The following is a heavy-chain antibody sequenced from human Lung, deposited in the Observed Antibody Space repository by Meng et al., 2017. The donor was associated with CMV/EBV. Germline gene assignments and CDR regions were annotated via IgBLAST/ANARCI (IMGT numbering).Heavy chain of an antibody. CDR3: AREQYSTGLDY. J-gene: IGHJ4*02. CDR2: IINSRST. Sequence: VPPSATQAPCDASGGGCNSFSTRWVRCRQRPGKGLEGIVNIINSRSTNYNQSLSSRVTNSLTATKKQFTLLLSSVTAADSAVYYCAREQYSTGLDYWGQGTLVTVSS. V-gene: IGHV4-4*02. D-gene: IGHD5-18*01. CDR1: GGCNSFSTR.